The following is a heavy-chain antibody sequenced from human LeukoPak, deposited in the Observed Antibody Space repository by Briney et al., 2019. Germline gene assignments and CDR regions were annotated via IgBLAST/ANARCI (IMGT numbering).Heavy chain of an antibody. CDR3: VRIPKKGIDAFAF. V-gene: IGHV1-69*13. D-gene: IGHD2-21*01. Sequence: ASVKVSCKASGGTFISYAISWVRQAPGQGLEWMGGIIPIFGTANYAQKFQGRVTITADESTSTAYMELSSLRSEDTAVFYCVRIPKKGIDAFAFWGQGTMVTVSS. J-gene: IGHJ3*01. CDR1: GGTFISYA. CDR2: IIPIFGTA.